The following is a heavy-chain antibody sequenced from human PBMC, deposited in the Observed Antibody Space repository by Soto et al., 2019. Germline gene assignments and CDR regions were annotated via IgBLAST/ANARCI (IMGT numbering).Heavy chain of an antibody. Sequence: SVKVSCKASVFAFTGSAVQWVRQARGQRLEWIGWIVVGSGNTNYAQKFQERVTITRDMSTSTSYMELSSLRSEETAVYYCAADLGVTMIVVVPTGMDAWGQGTTVTVSS. V-gene: IGHV1-58*01. CDR2: IVVGSGNT. D-gene: IGHD3-22*01. CDR1: VFAFTGSA. J-gene: IGHJ6*02. CDR3: AADLGVTMIVVVPTGMDA.